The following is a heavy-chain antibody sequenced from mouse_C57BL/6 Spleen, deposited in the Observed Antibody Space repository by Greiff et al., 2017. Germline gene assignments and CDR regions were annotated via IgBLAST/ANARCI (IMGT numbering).Heavy chain of an antibody. CDR3: ARSRGYAMDY. V-gene: IGHV1-69*01. J-gene: IGHJ4*01. CDR2: IDPSDSYT. CDR1: GYTFTSYW. Sequence: QVQLQQPGAELVMPGASVKLSCKASGYTFTSYWMHWVKQRPGQGLEWIGEIDPSDSYTNYNQKFKGKSTLTVDKSSSTAYMQLSSLTSEDSAVXYCARSRGYAMDYWGQGTSVTVSS.